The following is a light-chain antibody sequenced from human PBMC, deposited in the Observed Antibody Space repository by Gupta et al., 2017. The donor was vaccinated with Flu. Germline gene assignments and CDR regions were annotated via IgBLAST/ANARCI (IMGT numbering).Light chain of an antibody. CDR1: QSMSNW. J-gene: IGKJ2*01. CDR3: QQNHSHLHT. Sequence: PSSLSASVGDRVTITCRASQSMSNWLDWYQQKSGKAPKLLIYKASSLGSGVPSRFGGSGSGTEFSLTISGLQPDDSATYYCQQNHSHLHTFGQGTKVQIK. CDR2: KAS. V-gene: IGKV1-5*03.